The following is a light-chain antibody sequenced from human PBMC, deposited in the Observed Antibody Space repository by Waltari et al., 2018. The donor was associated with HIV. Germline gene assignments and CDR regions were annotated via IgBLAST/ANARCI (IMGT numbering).Light chain of an antibody. J-gene: IGLJ2*01. V-gene: IGLV1-47*01. Sequence: LTQPPSASETPGQRVTISCSGSSPNIGSNFVSWYQQFTGTAPKLLIYKNNQRPSGVPDRFSGSKSGTSASLAISGLQSEDEADYYCAAWDDRLNGVVFGGGTKLTVL. CDR2: KNN. CDR1: SPNIGSNF. CDR3: AAWDDRLNGVV.